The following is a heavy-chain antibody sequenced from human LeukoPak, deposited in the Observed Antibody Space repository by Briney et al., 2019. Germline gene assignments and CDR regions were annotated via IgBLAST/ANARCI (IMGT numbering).Heavy chain of an antibody. CDR3: ARAAAGTYDSSGYWVY. CDR1: GGTFSSYA. V-gene: IGHV1-69*13. J-gene: IGHJ4*02. Sequence: SVKVPCKASGGTFSSYAISWVRQAPGQGLEWMGGFIPIFGTANYAQKFQGRVTITADESTSTAYMELSSLRSEDTAVYYCARAAAGTYDSSGYWVYWGQGTLVTVSS. D-gene: IGHD3-22*01. CDR2: FIPIFGTA.